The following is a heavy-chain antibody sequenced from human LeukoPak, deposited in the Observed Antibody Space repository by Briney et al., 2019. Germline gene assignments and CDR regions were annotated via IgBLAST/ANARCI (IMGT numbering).Heavy chain of an antibody. D-gene: IGHD4-23*01. Sequence: SGGSLRLPCAASGFTFSSYWMSWVRQAPGKGLEWVANIKQDGSEKYYVDSVKGRFTISRDDAKNSLYLQMNSLRAEDTAVYYCARGTTVVTQDYYYYMDVWGKGTTDTVSS. CDR3: ARGTTVVTQDYYYYMDV. V-gene: IGHV3-7*01. J-gene: IGHJ6*03. CDR2: IKQDGSEK. CDR1: GFTFSSYW.